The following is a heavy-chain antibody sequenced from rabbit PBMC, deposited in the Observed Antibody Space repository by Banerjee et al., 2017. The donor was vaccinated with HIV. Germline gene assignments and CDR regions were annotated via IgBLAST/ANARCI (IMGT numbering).Heavy chain of an antibody. CDR1: GFSFTNKYV. Sequence: QEQLEESGGDLVKPEGSLTLTCTASGFSFTNKYVMCWVRQAPGKGLEWIACIYAGSSGSTQYASWAKGRFTISKISSTTVTLQMTSLTAADTATYFCARDDGGVVGYDWDLWGQGTLVTVS. CDR3: ARDDGGVVGYDWDL. D-gene: IGHD6-1*01. V-gene: IGHV1S45*01. CDR2: IYAGSSGST. J-gene: IGHJ3*01.